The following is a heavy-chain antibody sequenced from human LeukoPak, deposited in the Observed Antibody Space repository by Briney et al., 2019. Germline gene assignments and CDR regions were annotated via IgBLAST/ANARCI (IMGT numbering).Heavy chain of an antibody. Sequence: GGSLRLSCAASGFTFSSYAMTWVRQAPGRGLEWVTVIGPSGGDIIYADSVKGRFTISRDNSANTLCLQMNSLRAEDTAVYYCAKYCGGDCFRNFDSWGQGTLVTVSS. J-gene: IGHJ4*02. CDR3: AKYCGGDCFRNFDS. CDR2: IGPSGGDI. D-gene: IGHD2-21*02. V-gene: IGHV3-23*01. CDR1: GFTFSSYA.